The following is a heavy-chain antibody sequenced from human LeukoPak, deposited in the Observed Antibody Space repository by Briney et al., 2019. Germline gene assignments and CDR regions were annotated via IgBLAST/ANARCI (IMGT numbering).Heavy chain of an antibody. CDR3: ARNRGWYATDV. J-gene: IGHJ6*02. CDR1: GGSVRSDISH. V-gene: IGHV4-61*01. D-gene: IGHD6-19*01. CDR2: VHYSGSA. Sequence: PSETLSLTCSVSGGSVRSDISHRSWIRQPPGKGLEWIGYVHYSGSANYNPSLESRVTMSLDRSKNQFSLELTSVTAADTAVYYCARNRGWYATDVWGQGVAVTVSS.